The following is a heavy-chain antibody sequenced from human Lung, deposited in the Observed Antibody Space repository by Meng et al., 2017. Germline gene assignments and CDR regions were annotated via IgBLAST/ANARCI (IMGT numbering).Heavy chain of an antibody. D-gene: IGHD4-17*01. CDR3: AKDRTTLKSGDGDH. CDR1: GFTFSHYG. CDR2: VSTLNVNS. J-gene: IGHJ4*02. V-gene: IGHV1-18*01. Sequence: QVHLVQSGAEVKKPGASVKVSCEASGFTFSHYGNNWVRQAPGQGLEWMGWVSTLNVNSHYAEKFKGRLTMTADTSTAYMELKSLTADDTAVDYCAKDRTTLKSGDGDHWGQVTLVTVSS.